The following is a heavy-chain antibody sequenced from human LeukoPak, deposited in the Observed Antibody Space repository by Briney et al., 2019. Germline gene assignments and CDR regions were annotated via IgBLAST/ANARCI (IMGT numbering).Heavy chain of an antibody. CDR3: ARGGLYTPEYAFDI. Sequence: SETLSLTCTVSGGSISSYYWSWIRQPPGKGLEWIGYIYTSGSTNYNPSLKSRVTISVNTSKNQFSLNLNSVTAADTAVYYCARGGLYTPEYAFDIWGQGTIVTVSS. V-gene: IGHV4-4*09. CDR1: GGSISSYY. CDR2: IYTSGST. J-gene: IGHJ3*02. D-gene: IGHD3-16*01.